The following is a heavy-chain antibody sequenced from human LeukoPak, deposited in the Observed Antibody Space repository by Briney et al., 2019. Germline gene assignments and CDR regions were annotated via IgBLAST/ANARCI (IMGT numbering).Heavy chain of an antibody. J-gene: IGHJ5*02. CDR3: ARVGVTTDNWFDP. Sequence: SVKVSCKASGGTFTSYAISWVRQAPGQGLEWMGGIIPIFGTANYAQKFQGRVTITADESTSTAYMELSSLRSEDTAVYYCARVGVTTDNWFDPWGQGTLVTVAS. CDR1: GGTFTSYA. CDR2: IIPIFGTA. V-gene: IGHV1-69*13. D-gene: IGHD2-21*02.